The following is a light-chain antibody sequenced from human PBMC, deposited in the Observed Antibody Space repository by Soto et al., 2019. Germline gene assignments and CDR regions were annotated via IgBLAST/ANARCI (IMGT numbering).Light chain of an antibody. CDR2: AAS. J-gene: IGKJ2*01. CDR3: QQSSNAPMYT. CDR1: QSIAYY. Sequence: DIQMTQSPSSLSASVGDRVTITCRASQSIAYYVNWFQQKPGKAPKLLIYAASSLQSGVPSRFSGSGYGTDFTLTISSLQPEDFATYYCQQSSNAPMYTFGQGT. V-gene: IGKV1-39*01.